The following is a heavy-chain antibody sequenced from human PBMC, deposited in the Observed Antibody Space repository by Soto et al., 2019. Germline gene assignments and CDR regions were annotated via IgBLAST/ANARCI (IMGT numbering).Heavy chain of an antibody. J-gene: IGHJ5*02. CDR3: AREGYSSSSGSRGNWFDP. CDR1: GYTFTNYD. CDR2: MNPNSGNT. V-gene: IGHV1-8*01. Sequence: QVQLVQSWAEVKKPGASVKVSCKASGYTFTNYDINWVRQATGQGLEWMGWMNPNSGNTGYAQKFQGRVTMTRNTSISTAYMELSSLRSEDTAVYYCAREGYSSSSGSRGNWFDPWGQGTLVTVSS. D-gene: IGHD6-6*01.